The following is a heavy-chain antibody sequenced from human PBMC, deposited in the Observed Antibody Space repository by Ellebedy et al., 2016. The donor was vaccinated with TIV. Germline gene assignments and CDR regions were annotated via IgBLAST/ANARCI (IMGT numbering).Heavy chain of an antibody. CDR1: GGSFSGYY. J-gene: IGHJ6*02. CDR3: ARDGYCSGGSCYNSRYYYYYYGMDV. Sequence: GSLRLSXAVYGGSFSGYYWSWIRQPPGKGLEWIGEINHSGSTNYNPSLKSRVTISVDTSKNQFSLKLSSVTAADTAVYYCARDGYCSGGSCYNSRYYYYYYGMDVWGQGTTVTVSS. CDR2: INHSGST. D-gene: IGHD2-15*01. V-gene: IGHV4-34*01.